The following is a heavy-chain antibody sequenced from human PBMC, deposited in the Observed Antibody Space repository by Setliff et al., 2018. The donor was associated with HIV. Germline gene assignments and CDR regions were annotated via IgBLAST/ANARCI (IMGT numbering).Heavy chain of an antibody. V-gene: IGHV3-53*01. CDR1: GFTVSSNY. CDR3: AREVGDSSGYYYRNYYFDS. CDR2: IYRGGST. J-gene: IGHJ4*02. D-gene: IGHD3-22*01. Sequence: GGSLRLSCAASGFTVSSNYMSWVRQAPGKGLEWVSGIYRGGSTYYADSVRGRFTISRDNSKNTLYLQMNSLGAEDTAVYYCAREVGDSSGYYYRNYYFDSWGQGTLVTVSS.